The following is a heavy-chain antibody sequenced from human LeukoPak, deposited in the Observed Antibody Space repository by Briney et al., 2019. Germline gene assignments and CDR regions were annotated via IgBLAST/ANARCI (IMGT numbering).Heavy chain of an antibody. CDR3: ARGDKQLVFERRKGGFDP. Sequence: GRSLRLSCAASGFTFSSYAMHWVRQAPGKGLEWVTIISFDGSNKYYADSVKGRFTIPRDNSKNTLYLQMKSLRAEDTALYYCARGDKQLVFERRKGGFDPWGQGTLVTVSS. J-gene: IGHJ5*02. CDR2: ISFDGSNK. D-gene: IGHD6-13*01. CDR1: GFTFSSYA. V-gene: IGHV3-30*04.